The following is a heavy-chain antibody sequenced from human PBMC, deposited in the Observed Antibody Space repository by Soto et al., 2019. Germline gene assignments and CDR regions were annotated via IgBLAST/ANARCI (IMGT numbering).Heavy chain of an antibody. D-gene: IGHD6-13*01. Sequence: QVQLVQSGAEVKKPGASVKVSCKASGYTFTSYYMHWVRQAPGQGLEWMGIINPGGGSTSYAKKFQGRVTMTRDTSTSTVYMELSSLRSEDTAVYYCARAAAAEIDYWGQGTLVTVSS. J-gene: IGHJ4*02. CDR2: INPGGGST. CDR3: ARAAAAEIDY. V-gene: IGHV1-46*01. CDR1: GYTFTSYY.